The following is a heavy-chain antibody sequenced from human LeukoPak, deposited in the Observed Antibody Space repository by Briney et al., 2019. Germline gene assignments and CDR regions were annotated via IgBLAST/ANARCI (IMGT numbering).Heavy chain of an antibody. CDR1: GGTFSSYA. CDR3: ASNLGY. CDR2: ISAYNGNT. Sequence: SSVKVSCKASGGTFSSYAINWVRQAPGQGLEWMGWISAYNGNTNYAQKLQGRVTMTTDTSTSTAYMELRSLRSDDTAVYYCASNLGYWGQGTLVTVSS. V-gene: IGHV1-18*01. J-gene: IGHJ4*02.